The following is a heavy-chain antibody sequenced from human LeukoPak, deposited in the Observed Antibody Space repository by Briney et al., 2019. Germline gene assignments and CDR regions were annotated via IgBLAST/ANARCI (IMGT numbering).Heavy chain of an antibody. J-gene: IGHJ4*02. V-gene: IGHV3-30*03. Sequence: PGGSLRLSCAASGFTFSSYGMHWVRQAPGKGLEWVAVISYDGSNKYYADSVKGRFTISRDNSKNTLYLQMNSLRAEDTAVYYCARSAAIWFSDYLFDYWGQGTLATVSS. CDR3: ARSAAIWFSDYLFDY. CDR2: ISYDGSNK. D-gene: IGHD3-10*01. CDR1: GFTFSSYG.